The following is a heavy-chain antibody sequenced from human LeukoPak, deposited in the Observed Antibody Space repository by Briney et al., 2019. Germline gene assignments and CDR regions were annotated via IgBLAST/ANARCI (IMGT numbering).Heavy chain of an antibody. Sequence: SETLSLTCTVSGGPISSYYWSWIRQPPGKGLEWIGYIYYSGSTNYNPSLKSRVTISVDTSKNQFSLKPSSVTAADTAVYYCASLSIRGYSYGSFDYWGQGTLVTVSS. CDR3: ASLSIRGYSYGSFDY. V-gene: IGHV4-59*08. CDR2: IYYSGST. CDR1: GGPISSYY. J-gene: IGHJ4*02. D-gene: IGHD5-18*01.